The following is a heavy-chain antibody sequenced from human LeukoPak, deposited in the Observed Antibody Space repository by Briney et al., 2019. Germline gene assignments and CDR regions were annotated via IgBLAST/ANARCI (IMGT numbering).Heavy chain of an antibody. J-gene: IGHJ4*02. Sequence: SETLSLTCTVSGGSISSYYWSWIRPPAGKGLEWIGRIYTSGSTNYNPSLKSRVTMSVDKSKNQFSLRLSSVSAADTDVYYCARAPPGDSHDYWGQGTLVTVPS. D-gene: IGHD5-18*01. CDR1: GGSISSYY. V-gene: IGHV4-4*07. CDR2: IYTSGST. CDR3: ARAPPGDSHDY.